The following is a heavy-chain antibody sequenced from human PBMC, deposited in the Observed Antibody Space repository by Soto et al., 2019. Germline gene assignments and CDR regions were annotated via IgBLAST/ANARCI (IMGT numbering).Heavy chain of an antibody. D-gene: IGHD1-26*01. Sequence: SETLSLTCTVSGGSISSGDYYWSWIRQPPGKGLEWIGYIYYSGSTYYNPSLKSRVTISVDTSKNQFSLKLSSVTAADTAVYYCARDRGGGIVGWFDPWGQGTLVTVSS. J-gene: IGHJ5*02. CDR1: GGSISSGDYY. V-gene: IGHV4-30-4*01. CDR2: IYYSGST. CDR3: ARDRGGGIVGWFDP.